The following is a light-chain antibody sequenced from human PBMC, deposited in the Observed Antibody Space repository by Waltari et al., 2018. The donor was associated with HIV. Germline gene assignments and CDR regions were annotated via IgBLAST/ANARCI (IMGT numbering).Light chain of an antibody. CDR1: LSIFFNSDKKNY. CDR3: QQYYMAPPA. CDR2: WAS. Sequence: DVVMSQSPDPLFGSLGASVTINCNSTLSIFFNSDKKNYLAWYQQKPGQPPKLLVYWASTRESGVPARFSGAGSGTEVTLTISGLQAEDAATYFCQQYYMAPPAFGQGTKVEIK. V-gene: IGKV4-1*01. J-gene: IGKJ1*01.